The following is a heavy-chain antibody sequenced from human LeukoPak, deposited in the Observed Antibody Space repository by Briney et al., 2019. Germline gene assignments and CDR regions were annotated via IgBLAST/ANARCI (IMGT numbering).Heavy chain of an antibody. D-gene: IGHD2-2*01. J-gene: IGHJ5*02. CDR1: GYTFTSYA. CDR3: ARGARGVVVVPAALDWLDP. CDR2: INAGNGNT. V-gene: IGHV1-3*01. Sequence: ASVKVSCKASGYTFTSYAMHWVRQAPGQRLEWMGWINAGNGNTKYSQKFQGRVTITRDTSASTAYMELSSLRSEDTAVYYCARGARGVVVVPAALDWLDPWGQGTLVTVSS.